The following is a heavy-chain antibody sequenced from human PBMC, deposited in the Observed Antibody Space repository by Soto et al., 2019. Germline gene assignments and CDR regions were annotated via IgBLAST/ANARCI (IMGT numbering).Heavy chain of an antibody. CDR3: ARDPNPYSGYPPNGLDY. CDR1: GFTFRNYA. D-gene: IGHD5-12*01. Sequence: PGGALRLSCAGSGFTFRNYAMSWVRHAPGKGLEWVSSVSGTGRTTYHADSVKGRFTMSRDNSKNTLYLQMDGLRAEDTAVYYCARDPNPYSGYPPNGLDYWGHGTLVPVSS. J-gene: IGHJ4*01. V-gene: IGHV3-23*01. CDR2: VSGTGRTT.